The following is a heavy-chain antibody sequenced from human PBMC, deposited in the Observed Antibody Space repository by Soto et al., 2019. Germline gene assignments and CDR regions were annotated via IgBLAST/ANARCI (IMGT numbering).Heavy chain of an antibody. D-gene: IGHD1-26*01. CDR3: ARDRSGSHEIDDSLDI. V-gene: IGHV3-30-3*01. Sequence: QVQLVESGGGVVQPGRSLRLSCAASRFSFSTYAMHWVRQAPGKGLEWVAGISYDGGNEYYADSVKGRFTISRDNSKSTLYLKMNSLGPDDTAVYYCARDRSGSHEIDDSLDIWGRGTMVTVSS. CDR2: ISYDGGNE. J-gene: IGHJ3*02. CDR1: RFSFSTYA.